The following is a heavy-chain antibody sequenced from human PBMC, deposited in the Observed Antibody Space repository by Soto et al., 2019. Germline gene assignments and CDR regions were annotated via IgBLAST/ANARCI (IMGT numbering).Heavy chain of an antibody. CDR2: INHSGST. D-gene: IGHD3-3*01. Sequence: SETLSLTCAVYGGSFSGYYWSWIRQPPGKGLEWIGEINHSGSTNYNPSLKSRVTISVDTSKNQFSLKLSSVTAADTAVYYCARGITPRTNDAFDIWGQGTMVTVS. CDR1: GGSFSGYY. J-gene: IGHJ3*02. CDR3: ARGITPRTNDAFDI. V-gene: IGHV4-34*01.